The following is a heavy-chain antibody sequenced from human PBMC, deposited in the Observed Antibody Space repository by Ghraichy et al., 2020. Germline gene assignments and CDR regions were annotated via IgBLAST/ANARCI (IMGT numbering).Heavy chain of an antibody. D-gene: IGHD3-16*02. CDR1: GYTLTELS. CDR3: ATYRFRGVPFDY. Sequence: ASVKVSCKVSGYTLTELSMHWVRQAPGKGLEWMGGFDPEDGETIYAQKFQGRVTMTEDTSTDTAYMELSSLRSEDTAVYYCATYRFRGVPFDYWGQGTLVTVSS. CDR2: FDPEDGET. V-gene: IGHV1-24*01. J-gene: IGHJ4*02.